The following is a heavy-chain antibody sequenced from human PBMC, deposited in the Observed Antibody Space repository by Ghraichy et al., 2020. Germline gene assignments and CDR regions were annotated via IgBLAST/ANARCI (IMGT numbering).Heavy chain of an antibody. CDR2: IYYTGST. CDR1: GGSISSYY. J-gene: IGHJ3*02. Sequence: SQTLSLTCTVSGGSISSYYWSWIRQPPGKGLEWSGYIYYTGSTNYNPSLKSRVTMSVDTSKNQPSLHLTSVTAADTAVYYCARDGLGRGMSFDIWGQGTVGTGYS. D-gene: IGHD3-16*01. CDR3: ARDGLGRGMSFDI. V-gene: IGHV4-59*01.